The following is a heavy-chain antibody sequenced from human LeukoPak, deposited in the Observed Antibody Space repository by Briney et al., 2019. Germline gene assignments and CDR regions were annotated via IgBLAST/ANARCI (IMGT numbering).Heavy chain of an antibody. CDR1: GGSISSHY. Sequence: SDTLSLTCTASGGSISSHYWRWIRQPPGQGLEWIGYIYYSGSTNYNPSLNRRITISVDTSNNQLALKLSSVTASDTAVEYYASLANNYEFWSGYYGARWFDPWGQGTLVTVSS. CDR3: ASLANNYEFWSGYYGARWFDP. J-gene: IGHJ5*02. CDR2: IYYSGST. V-gene: IGHV4-59*07. D-gene: IGHD3-3*01.